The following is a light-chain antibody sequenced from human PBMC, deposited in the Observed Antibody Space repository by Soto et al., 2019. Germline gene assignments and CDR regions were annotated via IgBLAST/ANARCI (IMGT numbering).Light chain of an antibody. CDR3: SSYAGSSNV. V-gene: IGLV2-8*01. Sequence: QSVLTQPPSASGSPGQSVAISCTGTSSDVGGYNYVSWYQQHPGKAPKLMIYEVNKRLSGVTDRFSGSKSGNTASLTVSGLQVEDEAEYYCSSYAGSSNVFGTGTKLTVL. CDR2: EVN. CDR1: SSDVGGYNY. J-gene: IGLJ1*01.